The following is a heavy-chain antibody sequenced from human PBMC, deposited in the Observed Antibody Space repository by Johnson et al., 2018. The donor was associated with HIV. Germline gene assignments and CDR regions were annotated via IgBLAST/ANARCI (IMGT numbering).Heavy chain of an antibody. CDR1: GFTFSSYA. D-gene: IGHD4-17*01. Sequence: VQVVESGGGLVQPGGSLRLSCAASGFTFSSYAMSWVRQAPGKGLEWVSVIYSGGSTYYADSVMGRFTISSDNSKKKLYRKMSSLRAEDTAVYYCARSVHDYGDYLWGRDAFDIWGQGTTVTVSS. CDR2: IYSGGST. V-gene: IGHV3-66*01. CDR3: ARSVHDYGDYLWGRDAFDI. J-gene: IGHJ3*02.